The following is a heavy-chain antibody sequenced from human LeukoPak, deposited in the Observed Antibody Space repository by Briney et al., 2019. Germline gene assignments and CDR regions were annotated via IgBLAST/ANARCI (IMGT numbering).Heavy chain of an antibody. D-gene: IGHD2-15*01. Sequence: PGGSLRLSCAASGFTLTNAWMNWVRQAPGKGLEWVSYISSSSSYIYYADSVKGRFTISRDNAKNSLYLQMNSLRAEDTAVYYCARHLLRYCSGGSCPNFDYWGQGTLVTVSS. CDR1: GFTLTNAW. V-gene: IGHV3-21*05. CDR2: ISSSSSYI. J-gene: IGHJ4*02. CDR3: ARHLLRYCSGGSCPNFDY.